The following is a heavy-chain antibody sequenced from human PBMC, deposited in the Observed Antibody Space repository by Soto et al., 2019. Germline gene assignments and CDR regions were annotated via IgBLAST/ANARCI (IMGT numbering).Heavy chain of an antibody. Sequence: SETLSLTRTVSGGSISSYYWSWIRQPPGKGLEWIGYIYYSGSTNYNPSLKSRVTISVDTSKNQFSLKLSSVTAADTAVYYCARGNIDFYYYGMDVWGQGTTVTVSS. CDR1: GGSISSYY. D-gene: IGHD5-12*01. CDR2: IYYSGST. CDR3: ARGNIDFYYYGMDV. J-gene: IGHJ6*02. V-gene: IGHV4-59*01.